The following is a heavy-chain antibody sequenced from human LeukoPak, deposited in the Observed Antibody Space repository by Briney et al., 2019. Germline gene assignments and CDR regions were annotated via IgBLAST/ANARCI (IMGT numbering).Heavy chain of an antibody. CDR1: GGSINSYY. V-gene: IGHV4-59*12. D-gene: IGHD6-19*01. J-gene: IGHJ4*02. Sequence: SETLSLTCTVSGGSINSYYWSWIRQPPGKGLEWIGYIFCNGNTKYNPSLKSRVTVSVDTSKNHFSLKLSSVTAADTAVYYCARVDSTTGAWYSSGWYPDYWGQGTLVTVSS. CDR3: ARVDSTTGAWYSSGWYPDY. CDR2: IFCNGNT.